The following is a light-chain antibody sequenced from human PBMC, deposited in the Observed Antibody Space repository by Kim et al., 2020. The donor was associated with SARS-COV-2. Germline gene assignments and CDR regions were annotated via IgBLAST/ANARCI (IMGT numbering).Light chain of an antibody. CDR2: YDS. J-gene: IGLJ2*01. Sequence: PGRTARISWGGTSNGRKSVHGYQQKPGQAPVLVISYDSDRPPGIPERFSGSNSGNTATLTISRVEAGDEADYYCQVWDSSSDHRVVFGGGTQLTVL. V-gene: IGLV3-21*04. CDR3: QVWDSSSDHRVV. CDR1: SNGRKS.